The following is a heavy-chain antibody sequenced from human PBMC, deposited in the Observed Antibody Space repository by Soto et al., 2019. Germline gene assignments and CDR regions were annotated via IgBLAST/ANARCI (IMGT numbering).Heavy chain of an antibody. J-gene: IGHJ6*02. D-gene: IGHD2-2*01. CDR1: GGTFSSYA. Sequence: QVQLVQSGAEVKKPGSSVKVSCKASGGTFSSYAISWVRQAPGQGLEWMGGIIPSSGTANYAQKFQGRVTITADESTSTAYMELSSLRSEDTAVYYCARSQGSSTSLEIYYYYYYGVDVWGQGTTVTVSS. CDR3: ARSQGSSTSLEIYYYYYYGVDV. V-gene: IGHV1-69*01. CDR2: IIPSSGTA.